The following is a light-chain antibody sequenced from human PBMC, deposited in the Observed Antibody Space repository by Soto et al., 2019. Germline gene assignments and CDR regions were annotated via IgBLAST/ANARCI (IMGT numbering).Light chain of an antibody. V-gene: IGKV1-39*01. CDR1: QSISTF. Sequence: DIQMTQSPSSLSASVGDRVIITCRASQSISTFLSWYQQKPGKAPNLLIYDVFTLPSGVPSRFSGTGSGTDFTLTISSLQPEDFATYYCQQNYITPPTFGGGTKVEIK. CDR2: DVF. J-gene: IGKJ4*01. CDR3: QQNYITPPT.